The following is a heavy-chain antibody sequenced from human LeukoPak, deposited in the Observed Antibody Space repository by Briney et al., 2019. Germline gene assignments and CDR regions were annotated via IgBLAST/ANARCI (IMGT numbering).Heavy chain of an antibody. V-gene: IGHV1-18*01. J-gene: IGHJ4*02. CDR1: VYTFTSYG. Sequence: GASVKVSCKASVYTFTSYGISWVRQAPGQGLEWMGWISSYNGNTNYAQKLQGRATMTTDTSTSTAYMELRSLRSDDTAVYYCARIDEYSSLTDYWGQGTLVTVSS. D-gene: IGHD6-6*01. CDR2: ISSYNGNT. CDR3: ARIDEYSSLTDY.